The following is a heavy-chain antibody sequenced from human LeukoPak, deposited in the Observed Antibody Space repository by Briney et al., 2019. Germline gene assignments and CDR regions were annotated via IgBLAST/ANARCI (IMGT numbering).Heavy chain of an antibody. V-gene: IGHV4-31*01. CDR1: GGSISSGGYY. D-gene: IGHD3-10*01. J-gene: IGHJ4*02. CDR3: ARDIYDSGSYVDY. Sequence: SGTLSLTCTVSGGSISSGGYYWSWIRQHPGKGLEWIGYIYYSGSAYYNPSLKSPVTISVDTSKNQFSLKLSSVTAADTAVYYCARDIYDSGSYVDYWGQGTLVTVSS. CDR2: IYYSGSA.